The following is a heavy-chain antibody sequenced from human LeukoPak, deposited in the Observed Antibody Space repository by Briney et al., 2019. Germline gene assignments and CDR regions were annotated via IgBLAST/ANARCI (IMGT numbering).Heavy chain of an antibody. CDR1: GYTFTSYG. D-gene: IGHD3-22*01. CDR2: ISAYNGNT. Sequence: VSVKVSCKASGYTFTSYGISWVRQAPGQGLEWMGWISAYNGNTNYAQKLQGRVTMTTDTSTSTAYMELRSLRSDDTAVYYCARKGGRVVVIEEETYYYYGMDVWGQGTTVTVSS. J-gene: IGHJ6*02. CDR3: ARKGGRVVVIEEETYYYYGMDV. V-gene: IGHV1-18*01.